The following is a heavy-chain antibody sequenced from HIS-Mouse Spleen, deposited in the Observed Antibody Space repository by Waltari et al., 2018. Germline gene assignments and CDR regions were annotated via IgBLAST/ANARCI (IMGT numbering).Heavy chain of an antibody. CDR1: GGSIRSSSYY. V-gene: IGHV4-39*07. CDR2: VYYSGST. CDR3: AREIPYSSSWYDWYFDL. Sequence: QLQLQESGPGLVKPSETLSLTCTVSGGSIRSSSYYLGWIRQPPGKGLEWIGSVYYSGSTYDSPALKSRVTISVDTSKNQCSLKLSSVTAADTAVYYCAREIPYSSSWYDWYFDLWGRGTLVTVSS. J-gene: IGHJ2*01. D-gene: IGHD6-13*01.